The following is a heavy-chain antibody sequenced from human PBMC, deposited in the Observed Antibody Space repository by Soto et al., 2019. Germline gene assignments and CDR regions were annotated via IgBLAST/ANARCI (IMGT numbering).Heavy chain of an antibody. V-gene: IGHV5-51*01. CDR3: SRPPHRWRDAFDI. J-gene: IGHJ3*02. CDR2: IYPGDSDT. CDR1: GYNFTTQW. Sequence: GESLKISCKASGYNFTTQWIGWVRQMPGKGLEWMGIIYPGDSDTRYSPSFQGRVTISADQSITTAYLQWSTLEASDTAIYYCSRPPHRWRDAFDIWGQGTMVTVSS.